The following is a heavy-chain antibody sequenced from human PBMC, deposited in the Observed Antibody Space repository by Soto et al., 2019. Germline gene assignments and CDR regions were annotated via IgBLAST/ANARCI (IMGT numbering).Heavy chain of an antibody. Sequence: AETLSLTWTVSVDSIKIGGYYWCWIRQPPGKGLEWVATIYYSGTTYYNPSLKSRLTISLDTSRNQFSLDLTSVTAADTAVYYCARLAYSHYSTWGQGTLVTVSS. J-gene: IGHJ4*02. CDR1: VDSIKIGGYY. CDR2: IYYSGTT. V-gene: IGHV4-39*01. CDR3: ARLAYSHYST. D-gene: IGHD5-12*01.